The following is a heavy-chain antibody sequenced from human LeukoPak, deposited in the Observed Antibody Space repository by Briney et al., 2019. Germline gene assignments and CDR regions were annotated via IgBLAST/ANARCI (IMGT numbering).Heavy chain of an antibody. CDR3: ARSYCSSTSCYIYWFDP. J-gene: IGHJ5*02. CDR1: GGSFSGYY. CDR2: INHSGST. D-gene: IGHD2-2*02. Sequence: SETLSLTCAVYGGSFSGYYWSWIRQPPGKGLEWIGEINHSGSTNYNPSLKSRVTISVDTSKNQFSPKLSSVTAADTAVYYCARSYCSSTSCYIYWFDPWGQGTLVTVSS. V-gene: IGHV4-34*01.